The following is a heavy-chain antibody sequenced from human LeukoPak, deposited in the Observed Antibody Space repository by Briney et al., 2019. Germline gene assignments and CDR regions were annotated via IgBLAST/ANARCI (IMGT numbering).Heavy chain of an antibody. V-gene: IGHV5-51*01. CDR3: ARHEDWNDGTAVDY. D-gene: IGHD1-1*01. J-gene: IGHJ4*02. Sequence: GESLKISCTGSGYSFTSYWIGWVRQMPGKGLEWMVIIYPGDSDTRCSPSFQGQVTISADKSISTAYLQWSSLKASDTAMYYCARHEDWNDGTAVDYWGQGTLVTVSS. CDR2: IYPGDSDT. CDR1: GYSFTSYW.